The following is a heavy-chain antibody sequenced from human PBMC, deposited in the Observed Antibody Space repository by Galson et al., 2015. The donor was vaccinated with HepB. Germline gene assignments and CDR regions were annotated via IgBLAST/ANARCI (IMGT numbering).Heavy chain of an antibody. J-gene: IGHJ4*02. Sequence: SLRLSCAAAGFSFSNYGMNWVRQAPGKGLEWVSGISRSGGNTYYGDSVKGRFTISRDNSKNTLYLQMNSLRADDTAVYYCAIYSNSWHYFDYWGQGTLVTVSS. CDR2: ISRSGGNT. CDR3: AIYSNSWHYFDY. V-gene: IGHV3-23*01. D-gene: IGHD6-13*01. CDR1: GFSFSNYG.